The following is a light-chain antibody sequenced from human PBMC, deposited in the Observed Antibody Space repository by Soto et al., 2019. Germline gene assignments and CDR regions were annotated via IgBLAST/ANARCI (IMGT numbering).Light chain of an antibody. J-gene: IGLJ1*01. CDR3: YSYRGYYTRV. V-gene: IGLV2-14*01. Sequence: QSVLTQPASVSGSPGQSITISCTGTSSDVGGYNFVSWYQQHPGRAPKLLIYEVSRRPSGGSNRFSGSKSGDTASLTISGLQAEDEADYYCYSYRGYYTRVFGTGTKVTGL. CDR1: SSDVGGYNF. CDR2: EVS.